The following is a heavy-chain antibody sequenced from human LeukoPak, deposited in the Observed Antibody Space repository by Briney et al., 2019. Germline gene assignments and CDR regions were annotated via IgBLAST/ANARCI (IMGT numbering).Heavy chain of an antibody. D-gene: IGHD2-21*02. CDR2: IIPIFGTA. CDR1: GGTFRSYA. V-gene: IGHV1-69*13. J-gene: IGHJ4*02. CDR3: ARGGGDFPWDY. Sequence: GASVKVSCKASGGTFRSYAISWVRQAPGQELAWMGGIIPIFGTANYAQKFQGRVTITADESTSTAYMELSSLRSEDTAVYYCARGGGDFPWDYWGQGSLVTVSS.